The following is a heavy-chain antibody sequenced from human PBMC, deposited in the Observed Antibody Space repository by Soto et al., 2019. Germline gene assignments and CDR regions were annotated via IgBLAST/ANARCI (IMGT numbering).Heavy chain of an antibody. CDR2: MWYDGAHE. V-gene: IGHV3-33*01. Sequence: GGSLRLSCAASGFTFSTYGMHWFRQAPGKGLEWVAVMWYDGAHEKYADSVKGRFTISRDNSKSTLYLQMNSLRAEDTGVYYCARTDCSSSSCPSDLVGATTMDYWGQGTPVTVSS. CDR3: ARTDCSSSSCPSDLVGATTMDY. CDR1: GFTFSTYG. J-gene: IGHJ4*02. D-gene: IGHD2-2*01.